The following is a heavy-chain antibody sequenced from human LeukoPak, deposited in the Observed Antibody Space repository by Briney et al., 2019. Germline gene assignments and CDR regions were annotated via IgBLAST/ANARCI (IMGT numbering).Heavy chain of an antibody. CDR1: GFTFSSYG. CDR3: ARGKLWFGVPGAFDI. CDR2: IRYDGSNK. V-gene: IGHV3-30*02. J-gene: IGHJ3*02. Sequence: GGSLRLSCAASGFTFSSYGMHWVRQAPGKGLEWVAFIRYDGSNKYYADSVKGRFTISRENAKNSLYLQMNSLRAGDTAVYYCARGKLWFGVPGAFDIWGQGTMVTVSS. D-gene: IGHD3-10*01.